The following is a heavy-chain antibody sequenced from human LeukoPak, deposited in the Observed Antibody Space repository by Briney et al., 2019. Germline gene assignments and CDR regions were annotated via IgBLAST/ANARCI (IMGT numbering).Heavy chain of an antibody. CDR3: AKENDFWSGYLFDY. D-gene: IGHD3-3*01. Sequence: GGPLRLSCAASGFTCSSYGMHRLAQAPGKGLVGGTVIWYDGSNKYYADTVKGRFTISRDNSKNTLYLQMNSLRAEDTAVYYCAKENDFWSGYLFDYWGQGTLVTVSS. V-gene: IGHV3-33*06. J-gene: IGHJ4*02. CDR2: IWYDGSNK. CDR1: GFTCSSYG.